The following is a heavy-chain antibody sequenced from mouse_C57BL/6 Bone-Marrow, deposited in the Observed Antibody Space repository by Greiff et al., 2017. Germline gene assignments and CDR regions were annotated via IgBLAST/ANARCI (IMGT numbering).Heavy chain of an antibody. CDR1: GYTFTGYW. CDR3: ASSTSQASCDY. D-gene: IGHD3-2*02. CDR2: ILPESGRT. Sequence: QVQLKESGAELMKPGASVKLSCKASGYTFTGYWIEWVKQRPGHGLEWIGVILPESGRTNYNEKCKGKATFTADTSTNTAYMQLSSLPTEYSAIYSWASSTSQASCDYWGQGTTLTVSS. V-gene: IGHV1-9*01. J-gene: IGHJ2*01.